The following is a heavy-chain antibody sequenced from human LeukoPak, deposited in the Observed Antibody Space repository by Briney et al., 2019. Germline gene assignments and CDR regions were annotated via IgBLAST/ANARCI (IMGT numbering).Heavy chain of an antibody. Sequence: GASVKVSCKASGGTFSSYAISWVRQAPGQGLEWMGRIIPILGIANYAQKFQGRVTITADKSTSTAYMELSSLRSEDTAVYYCAREKWAAGTDPSFDYWGQGTLVTVSS. CDR2: IIPILGIA. V-gene: IGHV1-69*04. CDR3: AREKWAAGTDPSFDY. D-gene: IGHD6-13*01. J-gene: IGHJ4*02. CDR1: GGTFSSYA.